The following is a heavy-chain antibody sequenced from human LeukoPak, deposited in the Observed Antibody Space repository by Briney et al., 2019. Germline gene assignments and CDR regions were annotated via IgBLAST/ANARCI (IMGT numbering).Heavy chain of an antibody. D-gene: IGHD1-7*01. CDR2: IYTSGST. Sequence: SETLSLTCTVCGGSISSYCWSWIRQPAGKGLEWLGRIYTSGSTNYNPSLKSRVTMSVDTSKNQFSLKLSSVTAADTAVYYCARVITGTTLFSWFDPWGQGTLVTVSS. V-gene: IGHV4-4*07. CDR1: GGSISSYC. J-gene: IGHJ5*02. CDR3: ARVITGTTLFSWFDP.